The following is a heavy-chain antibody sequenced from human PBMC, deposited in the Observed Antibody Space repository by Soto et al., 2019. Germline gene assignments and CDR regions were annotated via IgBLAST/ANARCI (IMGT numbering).Heavy chain of an antibody. CDR2: IRNKANNYAT. CDR1: GFTFSGSA. D-gene: IGHD3-3*01. CDR3: ARGVYDFWSGHPKGLDY. J-gene: IGHJ4*02. Sequence: EVLLVESGGGLVQPGGSLKLSCAASGFTFSGSAMHWVRQASGKGLEWVGRIRNKANNYATAYAVSVKGRFTISRDDSRNTAYLQMNSLKTEDTAVYYCARGVYDFWSGHPKGLDYWGQGTVVTVSS. V-gene: IGHV3-73*02.